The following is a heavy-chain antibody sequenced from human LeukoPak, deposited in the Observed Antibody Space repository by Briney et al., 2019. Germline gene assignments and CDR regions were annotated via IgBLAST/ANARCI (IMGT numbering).Heavy chain of an antibody. J-gene: IGHJ1*01. D-gene: IGHD2-2*01. CDR3: ASFGLVRYGDIVVVPAARGRVYFQH. Sequence: GGSLRLSCAASGFIFSSYGMHWVRQAPGKGLEWVAFIRYDGSNKYYADSVKGRFTISRDNSKNTLYLQMNSLRAEDTAVYYCASFGLVRYGDIVVVPAARGRVYFQHWGQGTLVTVSS. CDR1: GFIFSSYG. CDR2: IRYDGSNK. V-gene: IGHV3-30*02.